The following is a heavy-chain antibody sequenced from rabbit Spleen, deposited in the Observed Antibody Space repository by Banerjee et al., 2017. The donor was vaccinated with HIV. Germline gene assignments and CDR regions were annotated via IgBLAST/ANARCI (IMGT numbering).Heavy chain of an antibody. V-gene: IGHV1S7*01. Sequence: QSLEESGGGLVKPGASLTLTCTVSGFSFSSYSMSWVRQAPGKGLEWIGAIYTGRGGTDYANWVNGRFTISSDNAQYTVDLQMNSLTAADTATYFCARYYIFYGMDLWGQGTLVTVS. CDR3: ARYYIFYGMDL. CDR2: IYTGRGGT. J-gene: IGHJ6*01. D-gene: IGHD4-1*01. CDR1: GFSFSSYS.